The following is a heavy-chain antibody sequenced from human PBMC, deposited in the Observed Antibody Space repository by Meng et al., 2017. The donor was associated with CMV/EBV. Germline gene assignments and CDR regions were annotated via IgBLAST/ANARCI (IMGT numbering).Heavy chain of an antibody. Sequence: SVKVSCKASGGTFSSYAISWVRQAPGQGLEWMGGIIPIFGTANYAQKFQGRVTITTDESTSTAYMELSSLRSEDTAVYYCARERATRGGNYYYYGMDVWGQGTTVTVSS. D-gene: IGHD5-24*01. CDR2: IIPIFGTA. CDR1: GGTFSSYA. CDR3: ARERATRGGNYYYYGMDV. J-gene: IGHJ6*02. V-gene: IGHV1-69*05.